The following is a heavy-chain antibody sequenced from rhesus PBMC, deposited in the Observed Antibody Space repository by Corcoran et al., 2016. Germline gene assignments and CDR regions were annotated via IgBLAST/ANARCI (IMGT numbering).Heavy chain of an antibody. J-gene: IGHJ6*01. Sequence: QVQLQESGPGLVKPSETLSLTCAVSGGSIRVDYYLSWIRQPPGKGLVWIGYIYGSGGGTNYNPSLKNRVTISIDTSKNQFSLKLSSVTAADTAVYYCARDWGDYYGYGLDSWGQGVVVTVSS. CDR1: GGSIRVDYY. CDR3: ARDWGDYYGYGLDS. CDR2: IYGSGGGT. V-gene: IGHV4-106*01. D-gene: IGHD3-34*01.